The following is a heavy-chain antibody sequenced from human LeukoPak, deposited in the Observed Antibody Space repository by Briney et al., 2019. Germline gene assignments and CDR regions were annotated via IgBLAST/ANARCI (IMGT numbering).Heavy chain of an antibody. D-gene: IGHD1-26*01. CDR3: ARDRVGATTDYYYYGMDV. V-gene: IGHV4-34*01. J-gene: IGHJ6*02. CDR2: INHSGST. Sequence: QASETLSLTCAVYGGSFNVYYWSWIRQPPGKGLEWIGEINHSGSTNYNPSLKSRVTISVDTSKNQFSLKLSSVTAADTAVYYCARDRVGATTDYYYYGMDVWGQGTTVTVSS. CDR1: GGSFNVYY.